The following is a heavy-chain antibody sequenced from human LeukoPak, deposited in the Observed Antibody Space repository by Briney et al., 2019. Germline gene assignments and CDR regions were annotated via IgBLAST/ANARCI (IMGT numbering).Heavy chain of an antibody. V-gene: IGHV3-66*02. D-gene: IGHD3-3*01. CDR1: GFTVSSNY. CDR2: IYSGGST. Sequence: GGSLRLSCAASGFTVSSNYMSWVRQAPGKGLEWVSVIYSGGSTYYADSVKGRFTISRDNSKNSLYLQMNSLRAEDTAVYYCASHVLRFLEWFSLDYWGQGTLVTVSS. CDR3: ASHVLRFLEWFSLDY. J-gene: IGHJ4*02.